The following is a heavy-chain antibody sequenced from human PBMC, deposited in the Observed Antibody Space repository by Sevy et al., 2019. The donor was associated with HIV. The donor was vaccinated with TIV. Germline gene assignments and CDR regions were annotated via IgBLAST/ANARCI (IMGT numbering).Heavy chain of an antibody. CDR3: ARGAGSSNWFDP. Sequence: GGSLRLSCAASGFTFSSYSMNWVRQAPGKGLEWVSSISSSSYIYYADSVKGRFTISRDNAKNSLCLQMNSLRAEDTAVYYCARGAGSSNWFDPWGQGTLVTVSS. CDR2: ISSSSYI. CDR1: GFTFSSYS. D-gene: IGHD1-26*01. J-gene: IGHJ5*02. V-gene: IGHV3-21*01.